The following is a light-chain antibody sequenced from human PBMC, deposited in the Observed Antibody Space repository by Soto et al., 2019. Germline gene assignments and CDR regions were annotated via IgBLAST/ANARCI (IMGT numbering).Light chain of an antibody. Sequence: EIVMTQSPATLSVSPGERATLSCRASQSVSRNLFWYQQKPGQVPRLLIYGASTRATGFPARFSGSGSGTEFTLTISSLQSEDFAVYYCQQYNDWPLTFGGGTKV. CDR2: GAS. J-gene: IGKJ4*01. V-gene: IGKV3-15*01. CDR3: QQYNDWPLT. CDR1: QSVSRN.